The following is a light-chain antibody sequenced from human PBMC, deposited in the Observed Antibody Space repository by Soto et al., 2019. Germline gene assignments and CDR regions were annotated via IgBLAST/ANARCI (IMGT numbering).Light chain of an antibody. CDR2: SAS. Sequence: DIQMTQSPSLSASVGDRVTITCRASQNIGNYLNWYQQRPGKAPKPLVLSASRLQSGVPSRFSGSGSGTDYTPTITNLQPEDFAVYYCQQSYSAPLTFGPGTTVDF. V-gene: IGKV1-39*01. J-gene: IGKJ3*01. CDR1: QNIGNY. CDR3: QQSYSAPLT.